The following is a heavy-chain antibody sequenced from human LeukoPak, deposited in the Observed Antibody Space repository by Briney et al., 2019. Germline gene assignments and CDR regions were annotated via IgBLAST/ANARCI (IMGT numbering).Heavy chain of an antibody. CDR1: GGSISSSSYY. CDR3: ARRSYDFLSGYGNWFDP. CDR2: IYYSGST. J-gene: IGHJ5*02. Sequence: SETLSLTCTVSGGSISSSSYYWGWIRQPPGKGLEWIGSIYYSGSTYYNPSHKSRFTISVYTSKNQFSLMLSSVTAADTAVYYCARRSYDFLSGYGNWFDPWGQGTLVTVSS. D-gene: IGHD3-3*01. V-gene: IGHV4-39*01.